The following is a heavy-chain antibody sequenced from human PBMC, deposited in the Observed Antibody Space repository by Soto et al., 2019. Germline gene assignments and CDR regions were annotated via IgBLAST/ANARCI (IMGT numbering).Heavy chain of an antibody. J-gene: IGHJ6*02. CDR3: IRHGSRREYQLPGPHYGMDV. V-gene: IGHV3-73*01. CDR1: GSTFSGSP. CDR2: IRSKANSYAT. Sequence: PGGSLRLSCAASGSTFSGSPMHWVRQASGKGLGWVGRIRSKANSYATAYAASVKGRFTISRDDSKNTAYLQMNSLKTEDTAVYYCIRHGSRREYQLPGPHYGMDVWGQGITVTV. D-gene: IGHD2-2*01.